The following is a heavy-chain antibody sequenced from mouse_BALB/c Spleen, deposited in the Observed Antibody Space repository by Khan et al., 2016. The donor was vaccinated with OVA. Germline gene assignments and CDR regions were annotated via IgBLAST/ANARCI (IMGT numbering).Heavy chain of an antibody. CDR2: IWSDGTT. Sequence: VQLKQSGPGLVAPSQSLSITCTISGFSLTDYGVHWVRQPPGKGLEWLVVIWSDGTTTYNSALKSRLIISKDNSKSQVFLKMNNLQTDDTAMYYCARQPYYHYYIMDYWGQGTSVTVSS. CDR1: GFSLTDYG. CDR3: ARQPYYHYYIMDY. D-gene: IGHD2-10*01. V-gene: IGHV2-6-1*01. J-gene: IGHJ4*01.